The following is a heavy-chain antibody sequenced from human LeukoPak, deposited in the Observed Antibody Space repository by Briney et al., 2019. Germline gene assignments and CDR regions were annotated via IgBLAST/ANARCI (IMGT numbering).Heavy chain of an antibody. V-gene: IGHV4-59*12. Sequence: PSETLSLTCTVSGGSISSYYWSWIRQPPGKGLEWIGYIYYSGSTNYNPSLKSRVTISVDTSKNQFSLKLSSVTAADTAVYYCARGPLNWYFDLWGRGTLVTVSS. CDR3: ARGPLNWYFDL. J-gene: IGHJ2*01. CDR2: IYYSGST. CDR1: GGSISSYY.